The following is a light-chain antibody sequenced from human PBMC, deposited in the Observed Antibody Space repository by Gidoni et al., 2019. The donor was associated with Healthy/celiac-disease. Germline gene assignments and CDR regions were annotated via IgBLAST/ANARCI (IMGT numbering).Light chain of an antibody. CDR1: QRVSSY. Sequence: DIVLTQSPATLSLSPGERATLSCRASQRVSSYLAWYQQKPGQAPRLLIYDASNRATGIPARLSGSGSGTDLTLTISSLEPEDFAVDYCQQRSNWPPTFGGGTKVEIK. V-gene: IGKV3-11*01. CDR2: DAS. J-gene: IGKJ4*01. CDR3: QQRSNWPPT.